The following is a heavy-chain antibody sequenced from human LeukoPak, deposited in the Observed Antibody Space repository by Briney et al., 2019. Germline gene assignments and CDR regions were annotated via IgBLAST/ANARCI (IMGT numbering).Heavy chain of an antibody. D-gene: IGHD3-10*01. J-gene: IGHJ4*02. Sequence: PGGSLRLSCAASGFTFSSYSMNWVRQAPGKGLEWVSAISGSGGSTYYADSVKGRLNISRDNSKNTLYLQMNSLRAEDTAVYYCAKDLGGRGDYWGQGTLVTVSS. CDR3: AKDLGGRGDY. CDR2: ISGSGGST. CDR1: GFTFSSYS. V-gene: IGHV3-23*01.